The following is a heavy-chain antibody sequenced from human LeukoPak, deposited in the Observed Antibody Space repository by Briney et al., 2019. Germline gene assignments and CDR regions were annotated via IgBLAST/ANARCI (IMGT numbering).Heavy chain of an antibody. Sequence: GGSLRLSCAASGFTFSDHYMDWVRQAPGKGLEWVGRIKNKVNSYSTEYAASVKGRFTISRDDSKNSLYLQMISLRAEDTAVYYCARDRIDRVTQVWGQGTLVTVSS. CDR2: IKNKVNSYST. CDR3: ARDRIDRVTQV. CDR1: GFTFSDHY. D-gene: IGHD2-21*02. V-gene: IGHV3-72*01. J-gene: IGHJ4*02.